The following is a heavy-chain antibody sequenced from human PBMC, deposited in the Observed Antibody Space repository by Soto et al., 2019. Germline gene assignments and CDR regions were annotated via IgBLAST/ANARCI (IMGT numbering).Heavy chain of an antibody. Sequence: QVQLVQSGAEVKKPGSSVKVSCKASGGTFSSYTISWVRQAPGQGLEWMGRIIPILGIANYAQKFQGRVTITADKATSTAYMELRSLRSEDTAVYYCAREFVVVAALPVGGRMDVWGQGTTVTDSS. J-gene: IGHJ6*02. CDR2: IIPILGIA. V-gene: IGHV1-69*08. CDR3: AREFVVVAALPVGGRMDV. D-gene: IGHD2-15*01. CDR1: GGTFSSYT.